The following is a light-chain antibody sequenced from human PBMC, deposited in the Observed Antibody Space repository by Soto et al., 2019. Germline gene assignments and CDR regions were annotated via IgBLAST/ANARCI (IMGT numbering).Light chain of an antibody. CDR2: QIS. Sequence: IVLTQTPLTASVTPGQPASFSCGSSESLLHSDGNTYLSWLHQSPGQPPRLLIYQISKQLSGVPARFSGSGAGTNFTLKSSRVEVEDVGTFFCMQSSHLRTFGQGTKVEI. CDR3: MQSSHLRT. J-gene: IGKJ1*01. CDR1: ESLLHSDGNTY. V-gene: IGKV2-24*01.